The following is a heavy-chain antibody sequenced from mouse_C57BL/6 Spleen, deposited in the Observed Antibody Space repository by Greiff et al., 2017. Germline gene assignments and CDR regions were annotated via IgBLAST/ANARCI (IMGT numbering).Heavy chain of an antibody. CDR3: AKPRAQALYYAMDY. D-gene: IGHD3-2*02. V-gene: IGHV2-3*01. Sequence: VQLQESGLGLVAPSQSLSITCTVSGFSLTSYGVSWVRPPPGKGLEWLGVIWGDGSTNYHSALISRLSISKDNSKSPVFLKLNSLQTDDTATYYCAKPRAQALYYAMDYWGQGTSVTVSS. CDR1: GFSLTSYG. J-gene: IGHJ4*01. CDR2: IWGDGST.